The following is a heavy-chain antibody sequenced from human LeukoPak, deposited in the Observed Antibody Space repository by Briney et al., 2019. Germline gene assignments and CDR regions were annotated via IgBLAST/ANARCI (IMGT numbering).Heavy chain of an antibody. CDR1: GFTFDDYG. Sequence: GGSLRLSCAASGFTFDDYGMSWVRQAPGEGLEWVSYISSSGSTIYYADSLKGGFTISRDNAKSSLYLEMNSLRAEDTAVYYCARVKHHRSIALAGSDYWGQGTLVTVSS. J-gene: IGHJ4*02. D-gene: IGHD6-13*01. CDR2: ISSSGSTI. CDR3: ARVKHHRSIALAGSDY. V-gene: IGHV3-48*03.